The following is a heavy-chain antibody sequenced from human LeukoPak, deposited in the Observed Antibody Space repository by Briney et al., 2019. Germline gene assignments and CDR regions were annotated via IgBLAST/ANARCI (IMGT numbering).Heavy chain of an antibody. J-gene: IGHJ4*02. D-gene: IGHD5-18*01. Sequence: GGSLRLSCAASGFTLSSYWMHWVRQVPGKGLVWVSRINSDGSNTRYADSVKGRFTISRDNAKNSLYLQMNSLRAEDTAIYYCARDGRYSYGLYYFDYWGQGTLVTVSS. CDR3: ARDGRYSYGLYYFDY. CDR1: GFTLSSYW. V-gene: IGHV3-74*01. CDR2: INSDGSNT.